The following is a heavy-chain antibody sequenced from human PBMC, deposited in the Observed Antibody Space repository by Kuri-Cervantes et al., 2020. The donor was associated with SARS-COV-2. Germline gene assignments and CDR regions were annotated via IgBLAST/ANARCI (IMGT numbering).Heavy chain of an antibody. V-gene: IGHV3-30-3*01. CDR2: ISYDGSNK. CDR1: EFTFSSYA. CDR3: ARTLGEDIVVVPAATFDY. D-gene: IGHD2-2*01. J-gene: IGHJ4*02. Sequence: GGSLRLSCAASEFTFSSYAMHWVRQAPGKGLEWVAVISYDGSNKYYADSVKGRFTISRDNSKNTLYLQMNSLRAEDTAVYYCARTLGEDIVVVPAATFDYWGQGTLVTVSS.